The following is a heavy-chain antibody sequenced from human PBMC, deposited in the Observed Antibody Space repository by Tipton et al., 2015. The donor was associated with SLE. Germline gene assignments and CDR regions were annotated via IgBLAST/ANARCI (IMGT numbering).Heavy chain of an antibody. J-gene: IGHJ4*02. D-gene: IGHD5-12*01. CDR2: IYYSGST. Sequence: LRLSCTVSGGSVSSGSYYWSWIRQPPGKGLEWIGFIYYSGSTNYNPSLKSRVTISVDTSKNHFSLKLSSVTAADTAVYYCARESGYDWGDSDYWGQGTLVTVSS. CDR3: ARESGYDWGDSDY. CDR1: GGSVSSGSYY. V-gene: IGHV4-61*03.